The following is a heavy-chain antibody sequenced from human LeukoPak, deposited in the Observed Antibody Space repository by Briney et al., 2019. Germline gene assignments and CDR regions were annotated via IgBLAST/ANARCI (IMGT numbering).Heavy chain of an antibody. V-gene: IGHV5-51*01. CDR1: GYSFTSYW. CDR3: ATRFSSSWYGYWYFDL. CDR2: IYPGDSDT. Sequence: GESLKISCKGSGYSFTSYWIGWVRQMPGKGLEWVGIIYPGDSDTRYSPSFQGQVTISADKSISTAYLQWSSLKASDTAMYYCATRFSSSWYGYWYFDLWGRGTLVTVSS. D-gene: IGHD6-13*01. J-gene: IGHJ2*01.